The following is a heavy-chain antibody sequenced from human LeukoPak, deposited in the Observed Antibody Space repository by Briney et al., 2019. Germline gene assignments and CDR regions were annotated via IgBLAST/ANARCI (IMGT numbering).Heavy chain of an antibody. J-gene: IGHJ4*02. Sequence: GGSLRLSCAASGFAFSKYWMSWARQAPGKGLEWLANINEDGTGKYYVDSVKGRFTISRDNSKNTLYLQMNSLRAEDTAVYYCAREQGDYWGQGTLVTVSS. CDR1: GFAFSKYW. V-gene: IGHV3-7*01. CDR3: AREQGDY. CDR2: INEDGTGK.